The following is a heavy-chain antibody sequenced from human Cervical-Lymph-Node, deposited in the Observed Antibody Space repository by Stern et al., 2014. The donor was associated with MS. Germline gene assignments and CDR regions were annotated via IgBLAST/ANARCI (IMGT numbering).Heavy chain of an antibody. CDR2: ITGSPDGGTT. J-gene: IGHJ5*02. CDR3: TTLGP. Sequence: EMQLVESGGGLVKPGGSLRLSCATSGFTFSNTYMHWVRQAPGRGLEWVGRITGSPDGGTTDYAAPVKGRFTISRDDSKNTLYLQMSSLKTEDTAVYYCTTLGPWGQGTLVTVSS. D-gene: IGHD3-10*01. V-gene: IGHV3-15*01. CDR1: GFTFSNTY.